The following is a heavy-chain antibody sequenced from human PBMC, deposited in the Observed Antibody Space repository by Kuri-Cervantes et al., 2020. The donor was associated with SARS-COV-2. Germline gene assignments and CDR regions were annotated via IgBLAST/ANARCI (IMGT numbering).Heavy chain of an antibody. V-gene: IGHV3-21*01. CDR1: GFTFSSYS. D-gene: IGHD6-13*01. J-gene: IGHJ6*03. CDR3: ARVGIAAAGRPYYYYYMDV. CDR2: ISSSSSYI. Sequence: GESLKISCAASGFTFSSYSMNWVRQAPGKGLEWVSSISSSSSYIYYADSVKGRFTISRDNAKNSLYLQMNSLRAEDTAVYYCARVGIAAAGRPYYYYYMDVWDQGTTFTVSS.